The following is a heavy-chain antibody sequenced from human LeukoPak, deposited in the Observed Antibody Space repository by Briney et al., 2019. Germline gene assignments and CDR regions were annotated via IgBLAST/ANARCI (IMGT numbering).Heavy chain of an antibody. CDR2: INHSGST. D-gene: IGHD5-18*01. J-gene: IGHJ5*02. CDR3: ARGGYSYGRGWFDP. V-gene: IGHV4-34*01. Sequence: SETLSFTCAVYGGSFSGYYWSWIRQPPGKGLEWIGEINHSGSTNYNPSLKSRVTISVDTSKNQFSLKLSSVTAADTAVFYCARGGYSYGRGWFDPWGQGTLVTVSS. CDR1: GGSFSGYY.